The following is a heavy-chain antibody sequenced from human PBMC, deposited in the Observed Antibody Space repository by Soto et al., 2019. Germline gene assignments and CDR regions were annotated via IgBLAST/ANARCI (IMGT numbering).Heavy chain of an antibody. J-gene: IGHJ4*02. CDR1: GFTFSNYW. CDR2: VKQDGSVK. D-gene: IGHD6-6*01. V-gene: IGHV3-7*05. Sequence: EVQLVESGGGLVQPGGSLRLSCAASGFTFSNYWMSWVRQAPGKGLEWVANVKQDGSVKYFVDSVKGRFTVSRDNAKNSQFLQMNSLRVEDTAVYYCARIGYSSSSFDYWGQGTLVTVSS. CDR3: ARIGYSSSSFDY.